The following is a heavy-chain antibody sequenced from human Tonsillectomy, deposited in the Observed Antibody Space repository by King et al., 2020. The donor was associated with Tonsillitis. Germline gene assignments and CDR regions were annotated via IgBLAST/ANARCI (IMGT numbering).Heavy chain of an antibody. V-gene: IGHV3-53*01. CDR1: GFTVSTNS. CDR3: ATIGRYNGYYFDY. J-gene: IGHJ4*02. Sequence: EVQLVESGGGLIQPGGSLRLSCAASGFTVSTNSMTWVRQAPGKGLEWVSVLYSEGSTNYADSVRGRFSISRDNSKTTLYLQMNSLRPEDTAVYYCATIGRYNGYYFDYWGQGTLVTVSA. D-gene: IGHD5-24*01. CDR2: LYSEGST.